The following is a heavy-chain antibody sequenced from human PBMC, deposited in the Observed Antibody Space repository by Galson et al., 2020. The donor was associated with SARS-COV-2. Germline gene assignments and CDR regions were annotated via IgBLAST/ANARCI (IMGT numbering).Heavy chain of an antibody. CDR2: INPNSGGT. V-gene: IGHV1-2*02. D-gene: IGHD2-2*01. CDR3: ARDTRFWDIVLVPAAFSFDF. CDR1: GYTFTDYF. J-gene: IGHJ4*02. Sequence: ASVKVSCKASGYTFTDYFIHWVRQAPGQGLEWMGWINPNSGGTSSAQRFQGRVTWTTDTSINTVYMELSRLRSDDTAFYYCARDTRFWDIVLVPAAFSFDFWGQGTLVTVSS.